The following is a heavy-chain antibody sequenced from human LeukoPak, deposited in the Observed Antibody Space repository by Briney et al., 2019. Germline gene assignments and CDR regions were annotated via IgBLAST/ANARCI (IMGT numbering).Heavy chain of an antibody. V-gene: IGHV4-4*07. CDR2: VYISGST. Sequence: SETLSLTCTVSGGSISSYYWSWIRQPAGKGLEWIGRVYISGSTNYNPSLKSRVTMSVDTSKNQFSLKLSSVTAADTAVYYCARDSWIQLWYNCFDPWGQGTLVTVSS. CDR3: ARDSWIQLWYNCFDP. J-gene: IGHJ5*02. CDR1: GGSISSYY. D-gene: IGHD5-18*01.